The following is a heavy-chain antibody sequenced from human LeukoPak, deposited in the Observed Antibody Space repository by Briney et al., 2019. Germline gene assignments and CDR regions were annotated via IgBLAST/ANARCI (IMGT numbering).Heavy chain of an antibody. D-gene: IGHD6-19*01. CDR1: GYTFTGYY. Sequence: ASVKVSCKASGYTFTGYYMHWVRQAPGQGLEWMGWINLNSGGTNYAQKFQGRVTMTRDTSISTAYMELSRLRSDDTAVYYCASELGIAVAGTLDYWGQGTLVTVSS. J-gene: IGHJ4*02. CDR2: INLNSGGT. CDR3: ASELGIAVAGTLDY. V-gene: IGHV1-2*02.